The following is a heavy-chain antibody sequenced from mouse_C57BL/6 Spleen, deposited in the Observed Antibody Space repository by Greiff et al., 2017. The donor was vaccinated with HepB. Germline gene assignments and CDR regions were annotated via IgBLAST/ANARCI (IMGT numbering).Heavy chain of an antibody. Sequence: EVQLQQSGPELVKPGASVKISCKASGYSFTDYNMNWVKQSNGKSLEWIGVINPNYGTTSYNRKFKGKATLTVDQSSSTAYMQLNSLTSEDSAVYYCARGYYGSSLRGDWYFDVWGTGTTVTVSS. CDR1: GYSFTDYN. J-gene: IGHJ1*03. D-gene: IGHD1-1*01. V-gene: IGHV1-39*01. CDR3: ARGYYGSSLRGDWYFDV. CDR2: INPNYGTT.